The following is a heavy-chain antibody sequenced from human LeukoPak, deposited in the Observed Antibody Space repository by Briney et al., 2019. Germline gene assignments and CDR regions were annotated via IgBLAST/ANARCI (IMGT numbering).Heavy chain of an antibody. CDR2: IWYDGSNK. CDR3: ARGRITGTSDY. Sequence: GGSVTLFRALSGFLFSIQGMQCAPHPPGEGRECVAVIWYDGSNKYYADSVRGLFTITRDNSKTTLYLQMNSLRAEDTAVYYCARGRITGTSDYWGQGTLVTVSS. D-gene: IGHD1-7*01. J-gene: IGHJ4*02. CDR1: GFLFSIQG. V-gene: IGHV3-33*01.